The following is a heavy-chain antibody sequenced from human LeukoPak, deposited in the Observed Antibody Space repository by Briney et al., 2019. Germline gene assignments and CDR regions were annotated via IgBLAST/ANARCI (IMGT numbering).Heavy chain of an antibody. CDR1: GGTFSSYA. CDR2: IIPIFGTA. CDR3: AREWDGYYYYYGMDV. J-gene: IGHJ6*02. Sequence: ASVKVSCKASGGTFSSYAISWVRQAPGQGLEWMGGIIPIFGTANYAQKFQGRVTITADESTSTAYMELSSLRSEDTAVYYCAREWDGYYYYYGMDVWGQGTTVTVSS. V-gene: IGHV1-69*13. D-gene: IGHD1-26*01.